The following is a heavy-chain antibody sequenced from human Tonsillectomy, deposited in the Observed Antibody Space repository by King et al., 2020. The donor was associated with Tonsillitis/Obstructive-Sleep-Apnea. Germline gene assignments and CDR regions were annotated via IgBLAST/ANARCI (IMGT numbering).Heavy chain of an antibody. CDR1: GGSFSGYY. CDR3: ARERRSTRSPLRY. J-gene: IGHJ4*02. D-gene: IGHD5/OR15-5a*01. V-gene: IGHV4-34*01. CDR2: INHSGST. Sequence: VQLQQWGAGLLKPSETLSLTCAVYGGSFSGYYWSWIRQPPGKGLEWIGEINHSGSTNYNPSLKSRVTISVDTSKNQFSLKLSSVTAADTAVYYCARERRSTRSPLRYWGQGTLVTVSS.